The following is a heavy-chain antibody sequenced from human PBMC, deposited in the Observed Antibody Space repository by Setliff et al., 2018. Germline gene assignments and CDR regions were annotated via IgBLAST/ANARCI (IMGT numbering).Heavy chain of an antibody. J-gene: IGHJ4*02. D-gene: IGHD2-8*01. Sequence: ASVKVSCKASGYTFTSSGITWVRQAPGQGLEWMGWISTYTENTNYAQKLQGRITMTTDTSTSTAYMELRSLTSDDTAVYYCSRLVRYCTTTTCQRASGAEFWGQGTLVTVSS. CDR3: SRLVRYCTTTTCQRASGAEF. V-gene: IGHV1-18*01. CDR1: GYTFTSSG. CDR2: ISTYTENT.